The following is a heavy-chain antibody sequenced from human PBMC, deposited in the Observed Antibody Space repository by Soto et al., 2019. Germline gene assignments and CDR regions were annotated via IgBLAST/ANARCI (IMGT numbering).Heavy chain of an antibody. CDR2: IMPIFRTP. CDR1: GGTFRNSA. D-gene: IGHD1-1*01. CDR3: AKDNDRPQLGGNYYYILDV. Sequence: QVQLEQSGPEVKQPGSSVKVSCKASGGTFRNSAISWVRQAPGQGLEWMGGIMPIFRTPDYAQKFQGRVTITAHKSASTAYLGLTGLRSDDTAVYYCAKDNDRPQLGGNYYYILDVWGHGTTVTVSS. J-gene: IGHJ6*02. V-gene: IGHV1-69*14.